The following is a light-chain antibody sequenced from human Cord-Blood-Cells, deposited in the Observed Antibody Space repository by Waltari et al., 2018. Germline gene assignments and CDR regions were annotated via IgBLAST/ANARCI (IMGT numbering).Light chain of an antibody. Sequence: EIVLPQSLATLSLYPAERATLSCRAIQSVSSSLAWYQQKPGQAPRLLIYDAPNRATGIPPRFSGSGSGTDFTLTISSLEPEDFAVYYCQQRSNWPPLTFGGGTKVEIK. CDR1: QSVSSS. CDR2: DAP. CDR3: QQRSNWPPLT. J-gene: IGKJ4*01. V-gene: IGKV3-11*01.